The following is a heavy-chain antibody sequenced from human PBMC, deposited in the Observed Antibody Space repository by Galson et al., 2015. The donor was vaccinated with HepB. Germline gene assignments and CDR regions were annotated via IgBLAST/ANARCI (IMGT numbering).Heavy chain of an antibody. CDR3: ARVQSYYDFWSTPDAFDI. D-gene: IGHD3-3*01. Sequence: SLRLSCADSGFTFSSYSMNWVRQAPGKGLEWVSYISSSSSTIYYADSVKGRFTISRDNAKNSLYLQMNSLRAEDTAVYYCARVQSYYDFWSTPDAFDIWGQGTMVTVSS. V-gene: IGHV3-48*01. CDR1: GFTFSSYS. CDR2: ISSSSSTI. J-gene: IGHJ3*02.